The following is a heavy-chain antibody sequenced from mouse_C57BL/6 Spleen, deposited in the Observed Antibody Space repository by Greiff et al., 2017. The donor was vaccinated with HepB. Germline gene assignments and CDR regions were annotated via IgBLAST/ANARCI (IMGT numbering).Heavy chain of an antibody. Sequence: EVMLVESGGDLVKPGGSLKLSCAASGFTFSSYGMSWVRQTPDKRLEWVATISSGGSYTYYPDSVKGRFTISRDNAKNTLYLQMSSPKSEDTAMYYCARRGPFDYWGQGTTLTVSS. D-gene: IGHD3-3*01. CDR2: ISSGGSYT. CDR3: ARRGPFDY. CDR1: GFTFSSYG. J-gene: IGHJ2*01. V-gene: IGHV5-6*02.